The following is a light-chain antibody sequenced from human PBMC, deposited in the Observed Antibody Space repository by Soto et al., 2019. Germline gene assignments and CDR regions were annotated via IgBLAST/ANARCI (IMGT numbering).Light chain of an antibody. CDR3: VLYLGNGVSV. V-gene: IGLV8-61*01. CDR1: SGSVSTSYY. J-gene: IGLJ2*01. Sequence: QTVVTQEPSFSVSPGRTFTLTCGLSSGSVSTSYYPSWYQQTPGRTPRTLMYNTDTRSSGVPDRFSGYILGNKAALTITGAQADDESNYYCVLYLGNGVSVFGGGTKLTVL. CDR2: NTD.